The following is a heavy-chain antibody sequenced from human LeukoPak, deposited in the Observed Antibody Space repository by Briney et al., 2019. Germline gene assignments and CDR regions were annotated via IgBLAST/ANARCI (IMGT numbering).Heavy chain of an antibody. CDR1: GGSISSSSYY. CDR3: ARAYPSVKYYYGSGSSGRFDP. D-gene: IGHD3-10*01. V-gene: IGHV4-39*07. CDR2: IYYSGST. J-gene: IGHJ5*02. Sequence: PSETLSLTCTVSGGSISSSSYYWGWIRQPPGKGLEGIGSIYYSGSTYYNPSLKSRVTISVDTSKNQFSLKLSSVTAADTAVYYCARAYPSVKYYYGSGSSGRFDPWGQGTLVTVSS.